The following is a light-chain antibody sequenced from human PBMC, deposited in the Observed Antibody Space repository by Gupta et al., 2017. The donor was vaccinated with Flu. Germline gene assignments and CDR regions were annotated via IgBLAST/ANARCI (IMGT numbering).Light chain of an antibody. Sequence: GQTDRITCSGDALTDQKTYWYRQKSGQAPILLIYKEAERHSGIPDRFSGSSSGTTVTLTISGVRTEDEGDYYCLSPDRSGDDVVFGGGTKLTVL. CDR3: LSPDRSGDDVV. CDR1: ALTDQK. V-gene: IGLV3-25*03. J-gene: IGLJ2*01. CDR2: KEA.